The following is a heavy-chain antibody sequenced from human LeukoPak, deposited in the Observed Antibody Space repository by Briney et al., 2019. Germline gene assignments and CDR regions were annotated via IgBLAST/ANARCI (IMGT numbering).Heavy chain of an antibody. CDR1: GGSISSYY. CDR2: IYTSGST. CDR3: ARGPWDDFWSGYYMY. Sequence: SETLSLTCTVSGGSISSYYWSWIRQPAGRGLEWIGRIYTSGSTNYNPSLKSRVTMSVDTSKNQFSLKLSSVTAADTAVYYCARGPWDDFWSGYYMYWGQGTLVTVSS. V-gene: IGHV4-4*07. D-gene: IGHD3-3*01. J-gene: IGHJ4*02.